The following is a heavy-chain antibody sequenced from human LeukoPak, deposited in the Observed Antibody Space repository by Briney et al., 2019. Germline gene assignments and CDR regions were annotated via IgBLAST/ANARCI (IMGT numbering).Heavy chain of an antibody. CDR3: ATAYCSSTSCYLYFQH. CDR1: GYTLTELS. V-gene: IGHV1-24*01. D-gene: IGHD2-2*01. Sequence: ASVNVSCKVSGYTLTELSMHWVRQAPGKGLEWMGGFDPEDGETIYAQKFQGRVTMTEDTSTDTAYMELSSLRSEDTAVYYCATAYCSSTSCYLYFQHWGQGTLVTVSS. J-gene: IGHJ1*01. CDR2: FDPEDGET.